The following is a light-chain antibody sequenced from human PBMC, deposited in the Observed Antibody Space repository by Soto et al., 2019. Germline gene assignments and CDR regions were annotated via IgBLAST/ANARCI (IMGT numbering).Light chain of an antibody. CDR2: GAS. J-gene: IGKJ1*01. CDR1: QSVSRSY. Sequence: EIVLTQSPGTLSLSPGERATLSCRASQSVSRSYLAWYQQKPGQAPRLLIYGASSRATGIPDRFSGSGSGTDFTLTISRLEPEDFAVYYCQQYGSSPTFGQGNKVEI. V-gene: IGKV3-20*01. CDR3: QQYGSSPT.